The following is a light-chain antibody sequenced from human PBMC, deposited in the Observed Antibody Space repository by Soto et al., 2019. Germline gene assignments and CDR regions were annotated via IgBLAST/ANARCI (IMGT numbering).Light chain of an antibody. Sequence: AIQMTQSPSSLSASVGDRVTITCRASQGIENDLGWYQQKPGKAPKLLIYTASRLQSGVTSRFSGSGSGTDFTLTISSLQPEDFATYYCLQDYNFPRTFGRGTKLEIK. CDR2: TAS. V-gene: IGKV1-6*01. CDR1: QGIEND. CDR3: LQDYNFPRT. J-gene: IGKJ2*01.